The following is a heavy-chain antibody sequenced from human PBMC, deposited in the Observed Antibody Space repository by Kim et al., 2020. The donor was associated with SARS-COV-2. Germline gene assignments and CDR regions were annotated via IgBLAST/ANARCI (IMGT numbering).Heavy chain of an antibody. CDR1: GFTFSSYA. J-gene: IGHJ6*02. D-gene: IGHD6-6*01. Sequence: GGSLRLSCAASGFTFSSYAMHWVRQAPGKGLEWVAVISYDGSNKYYVDSVKGRFTISRDNSKNTLYLQMNSLRAEDTAVYYCARIGIAARPDYYYGMDVWGQGTTVTVSS. CDR3: ARIGIAARPDYYYGMDV. CDR2: ISYDGSNK. V-gene: IGHV3-30*04.